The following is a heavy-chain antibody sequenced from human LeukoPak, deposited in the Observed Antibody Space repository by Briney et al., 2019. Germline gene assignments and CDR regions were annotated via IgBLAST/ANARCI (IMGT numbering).Heavy chain of an antibody. J-gene: IGHJ4*02. V-gene: IGHV4-38-2*02. CDR1: GYSITSGYN. Sequence: SETLSLTCTVSGYSITSGYNWAWIRQPPGKVLEWVGSIYHSGSAYYNPSLKSRVTISVDTSKNQFSLKLRSVTAADTAVYYCVRYCSSTTCYTRAVDYWGQGTLVTVSS. CDR3: VRYCSSTTCYTRAVDY. D-gene: IGHD2-2*02. CDR2: IYHSGSA.